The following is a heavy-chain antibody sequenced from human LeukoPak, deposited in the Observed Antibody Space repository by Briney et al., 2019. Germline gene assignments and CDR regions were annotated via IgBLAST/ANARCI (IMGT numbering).Heavy chain of an antibody. CDR2: ISSRGSTI. J-gene: IGHJ4*02. CDR3: ARGGLDGWIHLCPSAHFDY. V-gene: IGHV3-11*04. Sequence: GGSLRLSCAASGFTFSDYYMSWIRQAPGKGLEWVSYISSRGSTIYYADSVKGRFTISRDNAKNSLYLQMSSLRVEDTAVYYCARGGLDGWIHLCPSAHFDYWGQGTLVTVSS. D-gene: IGHD5-18*01. CDR1: GFTFSDYY.